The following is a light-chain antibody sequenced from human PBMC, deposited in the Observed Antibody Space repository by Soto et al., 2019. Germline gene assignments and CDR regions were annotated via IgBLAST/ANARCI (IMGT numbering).Light chain of an antibody. V-gene: IGLV2-14*01. CDR2: DVS. CDR1: SSDVGSYNY. J-gene: IGLJ2*01. CDR3: SSYTPSSTHVV. Sequence: QSALTQPASVSGSPGQSITISCTGTSSDVGSYNYVSWYQQYPGKAPKLMIYDVSNRPSGVSYRFSGSNSGNPASLTISGLQAEDDAHYYCSSYTPSSTHVVFGGGTQLTVL.